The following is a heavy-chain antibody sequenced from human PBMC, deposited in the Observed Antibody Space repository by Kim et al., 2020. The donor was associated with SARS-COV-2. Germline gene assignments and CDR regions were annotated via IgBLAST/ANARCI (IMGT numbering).Heavy chain of an antibody. J-gene: IGHJ4*02. CDR1: GFTFDDYA. CDR2: ISWNSGSI. D-gene: IGHD3-9*01. V-gene: IGHV3-9*01. CDR3: AKDKHYDILTGYYAAFDY. Sequence: GGSLRLSCAASGFTFDDYAMHWVRQAPGKGLEWVSGISWNSGSIGYADSVKGRFTISRDNAKNSLYLQMNSLRAEDTALYYCAKDKHYDILTGYYAAFDYWGQGTLVTVSS.